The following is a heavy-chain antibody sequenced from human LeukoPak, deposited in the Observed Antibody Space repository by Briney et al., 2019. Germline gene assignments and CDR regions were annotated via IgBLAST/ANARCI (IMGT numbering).Heavy chain of an antibody. D-gene: IGHD1-26*01. Sequence: GGSLILSCAASGFTFSDYYMSWIRQAPGKGLEWVSYISSSSSYTNYADSVKGRFTISRDNAKNSLYLQMNSLRAEDTAVYYCARAGGAYSGSYYDYWGQGTLVTVSS. V-gene: IGHV3-11*05. CDR1: GFTFSDYY. CDR3: ARAGGAYSGSYYDY. J-gene: IGHJ4*02. CDR2: ISSSSSYT.